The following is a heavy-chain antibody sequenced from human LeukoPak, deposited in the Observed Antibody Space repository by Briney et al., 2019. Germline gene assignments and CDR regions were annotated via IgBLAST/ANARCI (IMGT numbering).Heavy chain of an antibody. Sequence: PSETLSLTCAVYGGSFSGYYWSWIRQPPGKGLEWIGEINHSGSTNYNPSLKSRVTISVDTSKNQFSLKLSSVTAADTAVYYCARTRPGYYYYMDVWGKGTTVTVSS. V-gene: IGHV4-34*01. CDR2: INHSGST. J-gene: IGHJ6*03. CDR1: GGSFSGYY. CDR3: ARTRPGYYYYMDV.